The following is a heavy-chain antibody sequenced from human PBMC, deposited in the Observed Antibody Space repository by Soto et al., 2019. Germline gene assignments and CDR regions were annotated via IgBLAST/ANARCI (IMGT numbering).Heavy chain of an antibody. J-gene: IGHJ6*01. CDR2: ISGSGYAT. CDR3: ARDETVLANDYSYYGMDV. D-gene: IGHD4-17*01. CDR1: GFTFSSYA. Sequence: EVQLLESGGGLVQPGGSLRLSCAASGFTFSSYAMSWVRQAPGMGLEWVSVISGSGYATYYADSVKGRFTVSRDNSNNTGYQQINSLRAEDTAVYYCARDETVLANDYSYYGMDVWGQGTTVTVSS. V-gene: IGHV3-23*01.